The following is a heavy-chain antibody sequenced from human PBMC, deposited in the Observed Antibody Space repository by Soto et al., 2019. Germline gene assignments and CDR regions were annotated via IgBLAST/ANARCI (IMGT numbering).Heavy chain of an antibody. Sequence: SETLSLTCAVSGVSIHNSHSFWGWIRQPPGKGLEFIANVYYSGGAHYNPSFKSRVTISVDTATNQVSLRMSSVTAADTAVYFCGRVVEGATRHTDFDSWGQGTLVTVS. CDR2: VYYSGGA. CDR3: GRVVEGATRHTDFDS. J-gene: IGHJ5*01. D-gene: IGHD2-21*01. V-gene: IGHV4-39*01. CDR1: GVSIHNSHSF.